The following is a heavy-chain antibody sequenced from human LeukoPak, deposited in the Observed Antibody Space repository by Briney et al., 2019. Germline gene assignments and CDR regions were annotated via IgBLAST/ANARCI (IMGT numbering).Heavy chain of an antibody. V-gene: IGHV1-2*02. CDR3: ARLLPRGGEDFDY. J-gene: IGHJ4*02. Sequence: ASVKVSCKASGYTFTGYYMHWVRQAPGQGLEWMGWINPNSGGTNYAQKFQGRVTMTRDTSISTAYMELSRLRSDDTAVYYCARLLPRGGEDFDYWGQGTLVTVSS. D-gene: IGHD3-10*01. CDR1: GYTFTGYY. CDR2: INPNSGGT.